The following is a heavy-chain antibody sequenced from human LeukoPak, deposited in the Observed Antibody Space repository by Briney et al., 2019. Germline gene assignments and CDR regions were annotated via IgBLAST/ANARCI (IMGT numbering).Heavy chain of an antibody. CDR1: GFTFNDFA. D-gene: IGHD3-16*01. Sequence: PGGSLRLSCAAPGFTFNDFAMTWVRQAPGKGLEWVSSIGDAGTYYADSVKGRLTISRDNSKNMLYLQLNSLRAGDTAMYYCAKNLGPFDVRGQGTMVTVSS. V-gene: IGHV3-23*01. CDR2: IGDAGT. J-gene: IGHJ3*01. CDR3: AKNLGPFDV.